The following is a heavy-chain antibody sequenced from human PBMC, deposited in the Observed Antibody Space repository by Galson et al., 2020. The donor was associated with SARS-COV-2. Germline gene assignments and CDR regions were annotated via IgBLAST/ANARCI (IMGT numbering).Heavy chain of an antibody. V-gene: IGHV3-21*06. D-gene: IGHD6-19*01. J-gene: IGHJ4*02. CDR1: GVTFSTYS. CDR2: ISSSSSNI. CDR3: AREGRGSGWTYNFFDY. Sequence: ETLSLTCAVSGVTFSTYSMNWVRQAPGKGLEWVSSISSSSSNIYYADSVKGRFTISRDNAKNSLFLQMNSLRADDTAVYYCAREGRGSGWTYNFFDYWGQGTLVTVSS.